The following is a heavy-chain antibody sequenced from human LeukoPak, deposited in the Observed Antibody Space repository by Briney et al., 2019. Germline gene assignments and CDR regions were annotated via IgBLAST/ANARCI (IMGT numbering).Heavy chain of an antibody. J-gene: IGHJ4*02. CDR2: IYYSGGT. V-gene: IGHV4-39*01. Sequence: TSETLSLTCTVSGGSISSSSYYWGWIRQPPGKGLEWIGSIYYSGGTYYNPSLKSRVTISVDTSKNQVSLKLSSVTAADTAVYYCASPLTTVTTRGPPGYWGQGTLVTVSS. D-gene: IGHD4-17*01. CDR3: ASPLTTVTTRGPPGY. CDR1: GGSISSSSYY.